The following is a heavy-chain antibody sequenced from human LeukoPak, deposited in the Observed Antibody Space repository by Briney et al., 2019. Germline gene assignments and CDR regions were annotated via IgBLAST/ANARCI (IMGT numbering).Heavy chain of an antibody. CDR1: GFTVSSNY. CDR3: VRVNTDSVYRPFDY. CDR2: TKRDESEK. V-gene: IGHV3-7*01. Sequence: GGSLRLSCAASGFTVSSNYMSWVRQAPGKGLEWVANTKRDESEKFYVASVKGRFTISRDNAKNSLYLQMNSLRTEDTAVYYCVRVNTDSVYRPFDYWGQGALVTVSS. D-gene: IGHD3-16*02. J-gene: IGHJ4*02.